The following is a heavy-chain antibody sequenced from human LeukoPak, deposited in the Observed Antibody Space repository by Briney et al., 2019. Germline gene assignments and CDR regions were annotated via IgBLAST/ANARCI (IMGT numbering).Heavy chain of an antibody. D-gene: IGHD3-3*01. CDR3: ARALRFLEWLSYSTGFALFDY. Sequence: PSETLSLTCTVSGGSISSSSYYWGWIRQPPGKGLEWIGSIYYSGSTYYNPSLKSRVTISVDTSKNQFSLKLSSVTAADTAVYYCARALRFLEWLSYSTGFALFDYWGQGTLVTVSS. CDR2: IYYSGST. V-gene: IGHV4-39*07. CDR1: GGSISSSSYY. J-gene: IGHJ4*02.